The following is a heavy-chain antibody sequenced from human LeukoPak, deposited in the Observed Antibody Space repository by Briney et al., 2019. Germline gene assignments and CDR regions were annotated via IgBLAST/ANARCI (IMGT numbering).Heavy chain of an antibody. J-gene: IGHJ3*02. CDR3: AREGRGWAFDI. CDR1: GYTLNNYY. Sequence: ASVKVSCKASGYTLNNYYIHWVRQAPGQGLEWLGVINPGAGTTSYAQKFQGRVTMTRDTSISTAYMELSRLRSDDTAVYYCAREGRGWAFDIWGQGTMVTVSS. CDR2: INPGAGTT. D-gene: IGHD2-15*01. V-gene: IGHV1-46*02.